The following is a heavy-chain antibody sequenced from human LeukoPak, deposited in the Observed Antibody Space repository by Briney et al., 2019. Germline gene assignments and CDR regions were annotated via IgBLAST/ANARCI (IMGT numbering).Heavy chain of an antibody. Sequence: SETLSLTCSVSGGSISSYYWSWIRQPPGQGLEWIGYIYYSGSTNYNPSLKSRVPISVDTSKNQFSLKLSSVTAADTAVYYCARLLTDYDFWSGYYPLTGFDPWGQGTLVTVSS. D-gene: IGHD3-3*01. CDR1: GGSISSYY. CDR3: ARLLTDYDFWSGYYPLTGFDP. CDR2: IYYSGST. V-gene: IGHV4-59*01. J-gene: IGHJ5*02.